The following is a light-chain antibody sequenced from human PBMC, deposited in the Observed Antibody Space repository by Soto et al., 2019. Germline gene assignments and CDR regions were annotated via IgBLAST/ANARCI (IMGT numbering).Light chain of an antibody. CDR1: QSITSY. J-gene: IGKJ5*01. V-gene: IGKV1-39*02. CDR3: QKYGSSPIT. CDR2: AAS. Sequence: DIQITHSPSSLSASVVDRVTITFLASQSITSYLNWYQQKPGKAPKLLIYAASSLQSGVPSRFSGSGSGTDFTLTISRLEPEDFAVYYCQKYGSSPITFGQGTRLEIK.